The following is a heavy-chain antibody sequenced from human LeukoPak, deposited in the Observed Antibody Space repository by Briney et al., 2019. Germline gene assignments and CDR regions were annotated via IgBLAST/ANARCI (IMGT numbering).Heavy chain of an antibody. CDR1: GYTFTSYY. V-gene: IGHV1-46*01. CDR2: INPSGGST. CDR3: AREYSSSSLVLTNYYYYGMDV. Sequence: HGASVKVSCKASGYTFTSYYMHWVRQAPGQGLEWMGIINPSGGSTSYAQKFQGRVTMTRDTSTSTVYMELSSLRSEDTAVYYCAREYSSSSLVLTNYYYYGMDVWGQGTTVTVSS. J-gene: IGHJ6*02. D-gene: IGHD6-6*01.